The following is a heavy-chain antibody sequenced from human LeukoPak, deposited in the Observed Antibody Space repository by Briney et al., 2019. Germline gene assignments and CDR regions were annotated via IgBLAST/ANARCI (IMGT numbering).Heavy chain of an antibody. CDR3: AKDQAKYYYDSSGLWDY. CDR2: ISGSGGST. Sequence: GGSLRLSCAASGFTFSSYSMNWVRQAPGKGLEWVSAISGSGGSTYYADSVKGRFTISRDNSKNTLYLQMNSLRAEDTAVYYCAKDQAKYYYDSSGLWDYWGQGTLVTVSS. V-gene: IGHV3-23*01. J-gene: IGHJ4*02. CDR1: GFTFSSYS. D-gene: IGHD3-22*01.